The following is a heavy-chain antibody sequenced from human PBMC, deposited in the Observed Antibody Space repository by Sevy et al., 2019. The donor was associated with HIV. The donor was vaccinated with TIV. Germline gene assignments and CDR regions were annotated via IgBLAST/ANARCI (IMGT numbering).Heavy chain of an antibody. D-gene: IGHD2-2*02. CDR1: GFTFSSNY. V-gene: IGHV3-53*01. CDR2: IYSGGST. Sequence: GGSLRLSCVASGFTFSSNYMSWVRQAPGKGLEWVSVIYSGGSTYYADSVKGRFTISRDNSKNTLYLQMNSLRAEDTAVYYCARADADCSSTSCYSGYDFWSGYPTYGMDVWGQGTTVTVSS. CDR3: ARADADCSSTSCYSGYDFWSGYPTYGMDV. J-gene: IGHJ6*02.